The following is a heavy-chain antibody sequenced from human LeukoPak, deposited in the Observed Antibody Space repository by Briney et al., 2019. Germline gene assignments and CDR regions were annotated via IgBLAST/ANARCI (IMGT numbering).Heavy chain of an antibody. D-gene: IGHD6-13*01. Sequence: GASVKVSCKASGGTFSSYAISWVRQAPGQGLEWMGGIIPIFGTANYAQKFQGRVTITADKSTSTAYMELSSLRSEDAAVYYCARLVIAAAHNKPYFDYWGQGTLVTVSS. CDR3: ARLVIAAAHNKPYFDY. CDR2: IIPIFGTA. CDR1: GGTFSSYA. J-gene: IGHJ4*02. V-gene: IGHV1-69*06.